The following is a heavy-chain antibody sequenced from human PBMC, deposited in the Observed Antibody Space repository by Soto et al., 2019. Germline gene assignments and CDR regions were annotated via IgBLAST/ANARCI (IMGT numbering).Heavy chain of an antibody. Sequence: ASVKVSCKASGYTFTSYDINWVRQATGQGLGWMGWMNPNSGNTGYAQKFQGRVTMTRNTSISTAYMELSSLRSEDTAVYYCARGSSGWYYYYMDVWGKGTTVTVSS. CDR1: GYTFTSYD. V-gene: IGHV1-8*01. D-gene: IGHD6-19*01. CDR2: MNPNSGNT. CDR3: ARGSSGWYYYYMDV. J-gene: IGHJ6*03.